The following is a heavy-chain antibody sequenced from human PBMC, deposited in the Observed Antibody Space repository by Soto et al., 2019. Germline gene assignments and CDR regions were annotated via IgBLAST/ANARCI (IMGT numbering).Heavy chain of an antibody. CDR3: ARDPPLGGWNLTPRGDY. Sequence: GASVKVSCKASGYTFTSYYMHWVRQAPGQGLGWMGIINPSGGSTSYAQKFQGRVTMTRDTSTSTVYMELSSLRSEDTAVYYCARDPPLGGWNLTPRGDYWGQGTLVTVSS. D-gene: IGHD1-7*01. CDR1: GYTFTSYY. V-gene: IGHV1-46*01. CDR2: INPSGGST. J-gene: IGHJ4*02.